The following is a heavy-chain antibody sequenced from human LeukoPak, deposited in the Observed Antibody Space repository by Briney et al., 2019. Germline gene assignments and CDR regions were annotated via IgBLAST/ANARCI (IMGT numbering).Heavy chain of an antibody. Sequence: VKVSCKVSGYTLTELSMHWVRQAPGKGLEWMGGFDPEDGETIYAQKFQGRVTMTEDTSTDTAYMELSSLRSEDTAVYYCARLVSGWYERYFDYWGQGTLVTVSS. D-gene: IGHD6-19*01. CDR2: FDPEDGET. CDR3: ARLVSGWYERYFDY. J-gene: IGHJ4*02. V-gene: IGHV1-24*01. CDR1: GYTLTELS.